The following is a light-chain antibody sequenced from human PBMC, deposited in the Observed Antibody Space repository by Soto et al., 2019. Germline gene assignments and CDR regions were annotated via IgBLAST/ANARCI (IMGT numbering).Light chain of an antibody. J-gene: IGKJ5*01. Sequence: EIGMTQSRVTLCVSGGESGTRCWRSSQSVSSNLAWYQQKPGQVPRLLIYGASTRATGIAARFSGSGSGTEFNLTLRSLQSEDFAIYYCQEYDQWPINFGQGTRLEIK. CDR1: QSVSSN. V-gene: IGKV3-15*01. CDR3: QEYDQWPIN. CDR2: GAS.